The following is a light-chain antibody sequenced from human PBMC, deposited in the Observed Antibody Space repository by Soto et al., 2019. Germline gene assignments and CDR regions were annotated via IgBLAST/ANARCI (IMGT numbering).Light chain of an antibody. Sequence: DIQMTQSPSSVSASVGDRVTIACRASQGISSPLAWYQQKPGTPPKLLIYAASTLHSGVPPRFSGSGSGTDFTLTISSLQPEDFATYYCQQANTFPWTFGQGTKVGIK. CDR3: QQANTFPWT. CDR1: QGISSP. V-gene: IGKV1-12*01. J-gene: IGKJ1*01. CDR2: AAS.